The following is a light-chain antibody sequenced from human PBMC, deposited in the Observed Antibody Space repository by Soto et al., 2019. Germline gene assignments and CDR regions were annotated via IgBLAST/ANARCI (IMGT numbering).Light chain of an antibody. CDR3: TSYTSSRILYV. CDR2: EVS. CDR1: SSDVGGYNY. J-gene: IGLJ1*01. Sequence: QSVLTQPASVSGSPGQSITISCTGTSSDVGGYNYVSWYQHHPGKAPKLMIYEVSNRPSGVSNRFSGSKSGNTASLTISGLQAEDEADYYCTSYTSSRILYVFGTGTKVT. V-gene: IGLV2-14*01.